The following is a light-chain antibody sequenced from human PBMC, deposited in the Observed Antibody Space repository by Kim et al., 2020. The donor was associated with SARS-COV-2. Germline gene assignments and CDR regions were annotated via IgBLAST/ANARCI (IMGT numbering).Light chain of an antibody. CDR3: TSYTSTSTLV. CDR2: DVS. CDR1: SSDVGGYKY. J-gene: IGLJ2*01. Sequence: GESNTTSGPGTSSDVGGYKYVSWYQQQPGKAPKLILYDVSHRPSGVSNRFSGSKSGNRASLTIFGLQAEDEADYYCTSYTSTSTLVFGGGTQLTVL. V-gene: IGLV2-14*03.